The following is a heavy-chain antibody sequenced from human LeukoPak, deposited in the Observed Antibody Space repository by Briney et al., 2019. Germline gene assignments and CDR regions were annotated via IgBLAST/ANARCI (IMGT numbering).Heavy chain of an antibody. Sequence: GGSLRLSCAASGFTFSSYAMSWVRQAPGKGLEWVSAISGSGGNTYYADSVKGRFTMSRDNSKNTLYLQMNSLRAEDTAVYFCAKTVSGSHSYQGADYWGQGTLVTVST. CDR1: GFTFSSYA. CDR3: AKTVSGSHSYQGADY. D-gene: IGHD3-16*02. V-gene: IGHV3-23*01. J-gene: IGHJ4*02. CDR2: ISGSGGNT.